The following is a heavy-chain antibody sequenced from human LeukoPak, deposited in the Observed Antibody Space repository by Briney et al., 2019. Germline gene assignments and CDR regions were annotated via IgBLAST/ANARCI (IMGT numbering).Heavy chain of an antibody. CDR1: GFTFSSNW. CDR2: INEDGSTT. Sequence: GGSLRLSCAASGFTFSSNWMHWVRQAPGKGLVWVSRINEDGSTTNYADSVKGRSTIFRDNAKNTLYLQMNNLRAEDTAVYYCVSFYETYWGRGTLVTVSS. J-gene: IGHJ4*02. D-gene: IGHD2/OR15-2a*01. CDR3: VSFYETY. V-gene: IGHV3-74*01.